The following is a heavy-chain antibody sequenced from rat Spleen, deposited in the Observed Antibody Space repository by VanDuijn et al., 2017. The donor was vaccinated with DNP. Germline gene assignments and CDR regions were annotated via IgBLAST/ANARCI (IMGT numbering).Heavy chain of an antibody. CDR3: ARMYTTDYYWYFDL. D-gene: IGHD1-6*01. J-gene: IGHJ1*01. CDR2: ISHEGSST. CDR1: GFTFSDFY. Sequence: EVQLVESGGGPVQPGRSMKLSCAASGFTFSDFYMAWVRQAPKKGLEWVASISHEGSSTYYGDSVKGRFTISRDNAKNTLSLQMSSLRSEDTATYYCARMYTTDYYWYFDLWGPGTMVTVSS. V-gene: IGHV5-22*01.